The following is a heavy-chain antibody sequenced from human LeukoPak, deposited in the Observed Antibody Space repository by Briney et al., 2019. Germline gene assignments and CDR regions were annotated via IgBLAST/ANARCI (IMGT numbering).Heavy chain of an antibody. J-gene: IGHJ4*02. D-gene: IGHD1-1*01. V-gene: IGHV4-34*01. CDR3: ARGLENWNVYVFDY. CDR2: INHSGST. CDR1: GFTFNSYW. Sequence: PGGSLRLSCATSGFTFNSYWMSWVRQAPGKGLEWIGEINHSGSTNYNPSLKSRVTISVDTSKNQFSLKLSSVTAADTAVYYCARGLENWNVYVFDYWGQGTLVTVSS.